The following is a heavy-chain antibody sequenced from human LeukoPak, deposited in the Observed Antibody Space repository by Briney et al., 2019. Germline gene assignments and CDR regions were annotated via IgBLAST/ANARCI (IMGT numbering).Heavy chain of an antibody. J-gene: IGHJ6*03. CDR1: GYSISSGYY. CDR3: ARDIRGWMVRGVIIGYMDV. D-gene: IGHD3-10*01. CDR2: IYHSGST. Sequence: SETLSLTCTVSGYSISSGYYWGWIRQPPGKGLEWIGSIYHSGSTYYNPSLKSRVTISRDNAKNSLYLQMNSLRAEDTAVYYCARDIRGWMVRGVIIGYMDVWGKGTTVTVSS. V-gene: IGHV4-38-2*02.